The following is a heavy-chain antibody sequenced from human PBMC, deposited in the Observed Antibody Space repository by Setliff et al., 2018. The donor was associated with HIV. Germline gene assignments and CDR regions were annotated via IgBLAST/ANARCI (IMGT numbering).Heavy chain of an antibody. V-gene: IGHV4-34*01. CDR1: GGSFSEYY. J-gene: IGHJ6*03. CDR2: INHSGST. D-gene: IGHD5-12*01. CDR3: AGGETLLPGYSDRWEYVYIDV. Sequence: SETLSLTCAVYGGSFSEYYWSWIRQSPGKGLEWIGEINHSGSTHYNPPLKSRATISVDTSKNQFSLRLNSVTAADTAVYYCAGGETLLPGYSDRWEYVYIDVWGKGTTVTVSS.